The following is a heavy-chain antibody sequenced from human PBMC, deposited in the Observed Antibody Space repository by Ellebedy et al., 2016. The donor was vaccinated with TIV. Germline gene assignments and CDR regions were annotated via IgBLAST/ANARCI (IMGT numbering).Heavy chain of an antibody. CDR1: GFTFSSNA. D-gene: IGHD2-15*01. CDR2: ISYDGSNK. V-gene: IGHV3-30*04. Sequence: PGGSLRLSCAASGFTFSSNAMHWVRQAPGKGLEWVALISYDGSNKYYADSVKGRFTISRDNSKSTLYLQMNSLRAEDTAVYYCARDKDNVVVVAVFHGLDVWGQGTTVTVSS. J-gene: IGHJ6*02. CDR3: ARDKDNVVVVAVFHGLDV.